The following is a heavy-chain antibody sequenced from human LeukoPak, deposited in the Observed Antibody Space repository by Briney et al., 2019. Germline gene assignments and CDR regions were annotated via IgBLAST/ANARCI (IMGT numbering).Heavy chain of an antibody. CDR3: AKGPCGSRGIPAFDI. CDR1: GFTFSSYA. J-gene: IGHJ3*02. CDR2: ISGSGGIT. Sequence: GGSLRLSCAASGFTFSSYAMSWVGQAPGKALKWVSAISGSGGITYYADSVKGRFTISRDNSKNTLYLQMNSLRAEDTAVYYCAKGPCGSRGIPAFDIWGQGTMVTVSS. D-gene: IGHD2-15*01. V-gene: IGHV3-23*01.